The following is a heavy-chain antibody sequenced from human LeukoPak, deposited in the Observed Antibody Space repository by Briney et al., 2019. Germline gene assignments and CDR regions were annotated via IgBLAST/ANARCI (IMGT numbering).Heavy chain of an antibody. CDR1: GYTFTSYS. J-gene: IGHJ4*02. Sequence: PEASVKVSCKASGYTFTSYSKYTIHWVRQAPGQRLEWMGWINAGIGETRYSQKLQGRVTFTGDTSANTVYMELNSLISEDTAVYYCARDSDTSDWAWVYWGQGTLVTVSS. D-gene: IGHD6-19*01. V-gene: IGHV1-3*01. CDR2: INAGIGET. CDR3: ARDSDTSDWAWVY.